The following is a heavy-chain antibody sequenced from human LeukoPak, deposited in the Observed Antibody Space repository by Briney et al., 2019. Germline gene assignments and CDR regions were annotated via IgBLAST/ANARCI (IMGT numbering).Heavy chain of an antibody. CDR2: ISAYNGNT. J-gene: IGHJ3*02. V-gene: IGHV1-18*01. D-gene: IGHD6-13*01. CDR3: ARDFAPYSSSSDAFDI. CDR1: GYTFTSYG. Sequence: ASVKVSCKASGYTFTSYGISWVRQAPGQGLEWMGWISAYNGNTNYAQKLQGRVTMTTDTSTSTAYMELRSLRSDDTAVYYCARDFAPYSSSSDAFDIWGRGTMVTVSS.